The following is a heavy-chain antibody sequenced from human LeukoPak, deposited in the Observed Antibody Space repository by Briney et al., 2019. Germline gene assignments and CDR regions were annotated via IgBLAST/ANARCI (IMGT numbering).Heavy chain of an antibody. CDR3: ASRKLGNDY. CDR1: GGSVSDYY. V-gene: IGHV4-59*02. CDR2: IYHTGST. D-gene: IGHD7-27*01. J-gene: IGHJ4*02. Sequence: SETLSLTCTISGGSVSDYYWSWIRQSPGKGMEWIGYIYHTGSTSYSPSLKSRVTISADTSQNQFSLKLSSVTAADTAVYYCASRKLGNDYWGQGTLVTVSS.